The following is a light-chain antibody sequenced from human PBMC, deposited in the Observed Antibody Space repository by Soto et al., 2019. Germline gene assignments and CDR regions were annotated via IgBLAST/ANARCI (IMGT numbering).Light chain of an antibody. J-gene: IGLJ3*02. V-gene: IGLV2-11*01. CDR2: AVS. CDR3: YSYTESDIGV. CDR1: NSDVGRYNF. Sequence: QSVLTQPRSVSGSPGQSVTISCTGTNSDVGRYNFVSWYQQLPGKAPKLLISAVSQRPSGVPDRFSGSTSGNTASLTISGLQADDEADYFCYSYTESDIGVFGGGTKVTV.